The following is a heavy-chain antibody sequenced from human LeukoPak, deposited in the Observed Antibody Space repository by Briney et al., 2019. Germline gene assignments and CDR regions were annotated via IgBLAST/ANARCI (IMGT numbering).Heavy chain of an antibody. Sequence: QAGGSLRLSCAASGFNVRSNYMSWVRQAPGKGLEWVGFIRSKIYGGTPEYAASVKGRFTISRDDSKGIAYLQMNSLKTEDTAVYYCTRDQTPYYWGQGTLVTVSS. CDR3: TRDQTPYY. J-gene: IGHJ4*02. CDR1: GFNVRSNY. V-gene: IGHV3-49*04. CDR2: IRSKIYGGTP.